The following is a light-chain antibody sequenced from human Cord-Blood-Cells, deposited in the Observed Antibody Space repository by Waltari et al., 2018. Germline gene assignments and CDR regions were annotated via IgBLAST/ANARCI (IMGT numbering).Light chain of an antibody. J-gene: IGKJ3*01. CDR1: QSVSSSY. CDR2: GAS. Sequence: EIVLTQSPGTLSLSPGDRAHLSCRASQSVSSSYLAWYQQKPGQAPRLLIYGASSRATGIPDRFSGSGSGTDFTLTISRLEPEDFAVYYCQQYGSSFTFGPGTKVDIK. CDR3: QQYGSSFT. V-gene: IGKV3-20*01.